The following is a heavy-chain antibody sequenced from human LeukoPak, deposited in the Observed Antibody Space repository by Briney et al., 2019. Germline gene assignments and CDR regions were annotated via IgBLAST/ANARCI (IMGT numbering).Heavy chain of an antibody. CDR3: ARDYGDYGSGVDP. D-gene: IGHD4-17*01. J-gene: IGHJ5*02. CDR2: IYHSGST. V-gene: IGHV4-4*02. CDR1: GGSISSSNW. Sequence: SETVSLTCAVSGGSISSSNWWSWVRQPPGKGLEWIGEIYHSGSTNYNPSLKSRVTISVDKSKNQFSLKLSSVTAADTAVYYCARDYGDYGSGVDPWGQGTLVTVSS.